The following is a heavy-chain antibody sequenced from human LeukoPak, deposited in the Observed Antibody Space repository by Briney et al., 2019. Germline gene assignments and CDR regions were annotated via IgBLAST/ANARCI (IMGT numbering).Heavy chain of an antibody. Sequence: ASVKVSCKASGYTFTGYYMHWVRQAPGQGLEWMGWINPKSGGTNYAQKFQGRVTMTRDTSISTAYMELSRLRSDDTAVYYCARSTVYSPMDGDYWGQGTLVTVSS. CDR3: ARSTVYSPMDGDY. CDR1: GYTFTGYY. V-gene: IGHV1-2*02. CDR2: INPKSGGT. J-gene: IGHJ4*02. D-gene: IGHD4-11*01.